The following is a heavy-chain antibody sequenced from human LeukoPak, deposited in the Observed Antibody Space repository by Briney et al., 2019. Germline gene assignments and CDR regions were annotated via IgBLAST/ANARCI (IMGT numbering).Heavy chain of an antibody. J-gene: IGHJ6*03. Sequence: SGGSLRLSCAASGFTFDDYAMHWVRQAPGKGLEWVSLISWDGGSTYYADSVKGRFTISRDNSKNSLYLQMNSLRAEDTALYYCAKDGNTAAVDYYYYYMDVWGKGTTVTVSS. D-gene: IGHD6-13*01. CDR2: ISWDGGST. CDR3: AKDGNTAAVDYYYYYMDV. V-gene: IGHV3-43D*03. CDR1: GFTFDDYA.